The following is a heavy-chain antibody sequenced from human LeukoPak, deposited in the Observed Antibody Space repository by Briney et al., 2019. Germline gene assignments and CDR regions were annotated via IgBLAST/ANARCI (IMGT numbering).Heavy chain of an antibody. J-gene: IGHJ6*02. V-gene: IGHV3-23*01. Sequence: GGSLRLSCAASGFTFSNHAMSWVRQAPGKGLEWVSAISGSGSSTYYADSVKGRFTISRDNSKNTLYLQMNSLRAEDTAVYYCAKDKGWGYSAYDCYGMDVWGQGTTVTVSS. D-gene: IGHD1-26*01. CDR3: AKDKGWGYSAYDCYGMDV. CDR1: GFTFSNHA. CDR2: ISGSGSST.